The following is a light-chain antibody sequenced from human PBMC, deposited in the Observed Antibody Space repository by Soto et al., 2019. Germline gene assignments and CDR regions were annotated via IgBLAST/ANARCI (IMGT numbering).Light chain of an antibody. CDR3: SSYVGTNSYV. J-gene: IGLJ1*01. CDR2: EVS. Sequence: QSVLPQPHSASGSPGQSVTSCCTGTSSDVGGYDYVSWYKQHPGKAPKLMIYEVSKRPSGVPDRFSGSKSGNTAALTVSGLQAEDEADYYCSSYVGTNSYVFGTGTKVTVL. CDR1: SSDVGGYDY. V-gene: IGLV2-8*01.